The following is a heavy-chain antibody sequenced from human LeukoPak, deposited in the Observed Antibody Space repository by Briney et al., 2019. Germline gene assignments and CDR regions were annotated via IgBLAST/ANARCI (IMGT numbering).Heavy chain of an antibody. CDR2: ISGSGGST. V-gene: IGHV3-23*01. CDR3: AKDGTWDTAMDTGFDY. D-gene: IGHD5-18*01. Sequence: PGRSLRLSCAASGFTFSSYAMSWVRQAPGKGLEWVSAISGSGGSTYYADSVKGRFTISRDNSKNALYLQMNSLRAEDTAVYYCAKDGTWDTAMDTGFDYWGQGTLVTVSS. J-gene: IGHJ4*02. CDR1: GFTFSSYA.